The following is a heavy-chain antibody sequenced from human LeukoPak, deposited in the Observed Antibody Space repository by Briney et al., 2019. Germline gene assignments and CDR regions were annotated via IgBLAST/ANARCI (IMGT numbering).Heavy chain of an antibody. D-gene: IGHD3-10*01. Sequence: PSETLSLTCTVSGGSISSYYWNWIRQPPGKGLEWIGFIYYSGTTNYNPSLKSRVTISVDTSKNQFSLKLSSVTAADTAVYYCARWKNYYGSGRFDYWGQGTLVTVSS. CDR2: IYYSGTT. J-gene: IGHJ4*02. CDR1: GGSISSYY. V-gene: IGHV4-59*01. CDR3: ARWKNYYGSGRFDY.